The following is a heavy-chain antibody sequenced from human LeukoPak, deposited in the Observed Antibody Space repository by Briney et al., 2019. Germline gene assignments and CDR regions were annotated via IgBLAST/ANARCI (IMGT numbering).Heavy chain of an antibody. CDR3: ARDAAFSAFNT. V-gene: IGHV3-53*01. J-gene: IGHJ3*02. CDR1: GFTVSSNY. Sequence: GGSLRLSCAASGFTVSSNYMSWVRQAPGKGLEWVSVIYSGGSTYYADSVKGRFTISRDNAKNSLYLQMNSLRDEDTAMYYCARDAAFSAFNTWGQGTMVTVSS. CDR2: IYSGGST. D-gene: IGHD2-15*01.